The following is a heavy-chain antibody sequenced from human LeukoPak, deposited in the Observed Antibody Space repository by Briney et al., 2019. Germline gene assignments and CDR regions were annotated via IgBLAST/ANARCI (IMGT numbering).Heavy chain of an antibody. CDR3: DYYGY. V-gene: IGHV3-23*01. D-gene: IGHD4-17*01. Sequence: GGSLRLPCAASGFTFSNYVMRWVRQAPGKGLEWVSAISGSGGNSYYADSVKGRFTISRDNSKNTLFLQMNSLRAEDTAVYYCDYYGYWGQGTLVTVSS. J-gene: IGHJ4*02. CDR2: ISGSGGNS. CDR1: GFTFSNYV.